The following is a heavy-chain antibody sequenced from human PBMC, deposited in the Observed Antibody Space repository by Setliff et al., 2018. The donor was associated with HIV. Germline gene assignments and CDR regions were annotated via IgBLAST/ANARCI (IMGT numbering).Heavy chain of an antibody. V-gene: IGHV3-11*04. CDR2: ISSGAGTM. J-gene: IGHJ4*02. Sequence: GGSLRLSCTAPGFSFSDFYMAWIRQAPGKGPEWLSYISSGAGTMYYATSVKGRFTISRDNARNSLFLQMNNLRATDTATYFCARQAGSCSRGNCPYYFDYWGPGSLVTVSS. CDR1: GFSFSDFY. CDR3: ARQAGSCSRGNCPYYFDY. D-gene: IGHD2-15*01.